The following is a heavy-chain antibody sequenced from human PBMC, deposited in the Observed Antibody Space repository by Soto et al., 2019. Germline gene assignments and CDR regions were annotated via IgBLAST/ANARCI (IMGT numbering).Heavy chain of an antibody. CDR3: ASRKSSPYFDY. V-gene: IGHV4-34*01. J-gene: IGHJ4*02. D-gene: IGHD3-10*01. Sequence: PSDTLSLTCAVYGGSFSGYYWSWIRQPPGKGLEWIGNIYYSGSTYYNPSLKSRVTISIDTSKNQFSLKLSSVTAADTAVYYCASRKSSPYFDYWGQGTLVTVSS. CDR2: IYYSGST. CDR1: GGSFSGYY.